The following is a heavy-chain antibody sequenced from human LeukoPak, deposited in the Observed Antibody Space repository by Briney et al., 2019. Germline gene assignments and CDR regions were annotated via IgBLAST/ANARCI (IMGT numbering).Heavy chain of an antibody. Sequence: ASVKVSCKASGYTFTGYYIHWVRQAPGQGLEWMGWINPNSGGTNYAQKFQDRVTMTRDTSISTAYMELSRLRSDDTAVYYCAGAALGYCSGGSCLNWFDPWGQGTLVTVSS. CDR3: AGAALGYCSGGSCLNWFDP. D-gene: IGHD2-15*01. CDR2: INPNSGGT. V-gene: IGHV1-2*02. CDR1: GYTFTGYY. J-gene: IGHJ5*02.